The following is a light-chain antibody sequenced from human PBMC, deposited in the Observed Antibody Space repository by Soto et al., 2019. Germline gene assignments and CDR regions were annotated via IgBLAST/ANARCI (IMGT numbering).Light chain of an antibody. CDR3: QQYGNSPCT. J-gene: IGKJ1*01. Sequence: EIVLTQSPGTLSLSPGESATLSCRASQSVSSNYLAWYQQKPGQAPRLLIYGVSSRATGIPDRFSGSGSGTDFTLTISRLEPEDFAVYYCQQYGNSPCTFGQGTKVEIK. CDR1: QSVSSNY. CDR2: GVS. V-gene: IGKV3-20*01.